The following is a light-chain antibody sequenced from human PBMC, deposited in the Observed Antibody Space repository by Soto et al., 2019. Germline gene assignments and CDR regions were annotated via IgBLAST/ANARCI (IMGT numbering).Light chain of an antibody. CDR3: QQYGSSIST. Sequence: EIVLTQSPGTLSLSPGERATLSCRASQSVSSSYLGWDHQKPGQAPRLLLYGASTRATGITDRFSGSGSVRYDTLTISWREPEDFAVDYCQQYGSSISTFGPGTKVDI. CDR2: GAS. V-gene: IGKV3-20*01. J-gene: IGKJ3*01. CDR1: QSVSSSY.